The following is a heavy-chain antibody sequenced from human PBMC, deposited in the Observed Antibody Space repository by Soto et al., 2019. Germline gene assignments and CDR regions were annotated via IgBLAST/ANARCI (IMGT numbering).Heavy chain of an antibody. CDR3: ARGEEGSGRIFDY. CDR2: TYYRSKWYN. D-gene: IGHD3-10*01. CDR1: GDSVSSNTAG. V-gene: IGHV6-1*01. Sequence: QVQLQQSGPGLVKPSQTLSLTCTISGDSVSSNTAGWNWIRQSPSRGLEWLGRTYYRSKWYNDYEVFVKSRIIINPETSKNQFSLQLSSVTPEDTAVYYCARGEEGSGRIFDYWGQGTLVTVSS. J-gene: IGHJ4*02.